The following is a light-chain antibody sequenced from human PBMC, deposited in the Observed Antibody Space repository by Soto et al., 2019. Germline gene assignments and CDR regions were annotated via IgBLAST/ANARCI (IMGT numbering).Light chain of an antibody. CDR1: SSDFAIYNY. V-gene: IGLV2-14*01. J-gene: IGLJ1*01. Sequence: QSALTQPASVSWSPGQSITISCTGTSSDFAIYNYVSWYQLHPGKAPKLMIYAVSVRTSGVYNRFSGSKSGNTASLTTSGLQAEDEADYFSSSHNPFGTLQIFGRGTKLTVL. CDR3: SSHNPFGTLQI. CDR2: AVS.